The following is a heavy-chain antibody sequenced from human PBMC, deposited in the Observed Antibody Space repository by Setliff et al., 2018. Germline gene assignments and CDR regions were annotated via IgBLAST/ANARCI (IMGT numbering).Heavy chain of an antibody. CDR2: IRPNGGGT. D-gene: IGHD2-21*01. Sequence: GASVKVSCKTSGYPFIEHYVNWVRQAPGQGREWMGWIRPNGGGTHYAQKFQGRVTMTRDTANSTVYMDLSSLTSDDTAIYYCARGGGSYRAGNSRPTYWFDPWGQGTLVTVSS. V-gene: IGHV1-2*02. CDR1: GYPFIEHY. J-gene: IGHJ5*02. CDR3: ARGGGSYRAGNSRPTYWFDP.